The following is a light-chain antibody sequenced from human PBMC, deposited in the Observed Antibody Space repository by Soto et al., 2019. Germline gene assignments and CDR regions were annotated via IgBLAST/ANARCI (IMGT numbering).Light chain of an antibody. J-gene: IGKJ1*01. V-gene: IGKV3-20*01. CDR1: QSVSDNY. Sequence: EIVLTHSPGTLSLSPGERATRSCRASQSVSDNYLAWYQQKPGQAPRLVIYGASSRATGIPDRFSASGSGTDFTLTISRLEPEDFAVYYCQQYTSSPLTFGQGTKVDIK. CDR3: QQYTSSPLT. CDR2: GAS.